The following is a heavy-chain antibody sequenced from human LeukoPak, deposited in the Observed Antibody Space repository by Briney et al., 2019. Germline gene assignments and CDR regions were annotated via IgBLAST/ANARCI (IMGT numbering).Heavy chain of an antibody. Sequence: LETLSLTCTVSGGSISSYYWSWIRQPPGKGLEWIGYIYYSGSFNYNPSLKSRVTISADTSKKQFSMKLSSVTAADTAVYYCARSPDGYRYTYFDYWGQGTLVTVSS. CDR1: GGSISSYY. D-gene: IGHD5-18*01. V-gene: IGHV4-59*01. CDR2: IYYSGSF. CDR3: ARSPDGYRYTYFDY. J-gene: IGHJ4*02.